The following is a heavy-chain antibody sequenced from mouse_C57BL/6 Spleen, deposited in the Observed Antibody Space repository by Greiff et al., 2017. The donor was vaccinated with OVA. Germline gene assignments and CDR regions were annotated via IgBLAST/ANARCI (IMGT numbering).Heavy chain of an antibody. CDR2: INPSSGYT. Sequence: QVQLQQSGAELARPGASVKMSCKASGYTFTSYTMHWVKQRPGQGLEWIGYINPSSGYTKYNQKFKDKATLTADKSSSTAYMQLSSLTSEDSAVYYCAREGVVDAMDYWGQGTSVTVSS. D-gene: IGHD1-1*01. CDR1: GYTFTSYT. CDR3: AREGVVDAMDY. V-gene: IGHV1-4*01. J-gene: IGHJ4*01.